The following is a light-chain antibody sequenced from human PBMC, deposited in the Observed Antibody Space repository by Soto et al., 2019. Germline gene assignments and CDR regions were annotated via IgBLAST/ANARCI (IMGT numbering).Light chain of an antibody. CDR2: EGS. J-gene: IGLJ3*02. CDR1: SSDIGSYNL. CDR3: CSYAGSFFWV. Sequence: QSALTQPASVSGSPGQSITISCTGTSSDIGSYNLVSWYQQNPGKAPKLMIYEGSKRPSGVSNRFSGSKSGNTASLTISGLQAEDEADYYCCSYAGSFFWVFGGGTKLTVL. V-gene: IGLV2-23*01.